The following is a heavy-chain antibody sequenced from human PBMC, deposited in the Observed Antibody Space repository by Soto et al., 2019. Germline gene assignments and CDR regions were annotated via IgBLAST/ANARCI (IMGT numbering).Heavy chain of an antibody. J-gene: IGHJ5*02. CDR2: ISYDGSNK. D-gene: IGHD3-22*01. CDR1: GFTFSSYA. V-gene: IGHV3-30-3*01. CDR3: AKDLYYYDSSGFDPGWFDP. Sequence: PGGSLRLSCAASGFTFSSYAMHWVRQAPGKGLEWVAVISYDGSNKYYADSVKGRFTISRDNSKNTLYLQMNSLRAEDTAVYYCAKDLYYYDSSGFDPGWFDPWGQGTLVTVSS.